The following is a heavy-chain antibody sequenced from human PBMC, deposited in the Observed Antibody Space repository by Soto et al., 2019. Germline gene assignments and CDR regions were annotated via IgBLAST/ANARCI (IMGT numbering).Heavy chain of an antibody. Sequence: GGSLRLSCAASGFTFSSYGMHWVRQAPGKGLEWVAVIWYDGSSKYYADSVKGRFTISRDNSKNTLYLQMNSLRAEDTAVYYCARDAREVSITIFGVVKYFDYWGQGTLVTVSS. J-gene: IGHJ4*02. CDR2: IWYDGSSK. V-gene: IGHV3-33*01. CDR3: ARDAREVSITIFGVVKYFDY. D-gene: IGHD3-3*01. CDR1: GFTFSSYG.